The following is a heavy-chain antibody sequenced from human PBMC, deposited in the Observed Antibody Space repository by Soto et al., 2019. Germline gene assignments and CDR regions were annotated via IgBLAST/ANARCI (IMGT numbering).Heavy chain of an antibody. D-gene: IGHD3-3*01. CDR2: ISGSGGST. CDR3: AKSPMIFVVATPYGYFVY. J-gene: IGHJ4*02. CDR1: GFTFSSYA. Sequence: GGSLRLSCAASGFTFSSYAMSWVRQAPGKGLEWVSAISGSGGSTYYADSVKGRFTISRDNSKNTLYLQMNSLRAEDTAVYYCAKSPMIFVVATPYGYFVYWGQGTLVNVSS. V-gene: IGHV3-23*01.